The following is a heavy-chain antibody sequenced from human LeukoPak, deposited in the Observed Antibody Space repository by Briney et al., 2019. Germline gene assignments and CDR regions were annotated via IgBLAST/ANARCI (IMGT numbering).Heavy chain of an antibody. D-gene: IGHD4/OR15-4a*01. V-gene: IGHV5-51*01. CDR3: ARRVLDYFEE. CDR1: GYSFTSYW. CDR2: IYPGDSDT. Sequence: GESLKISCKGSGYSFTSYWIGWVRQMPGKGLEWMGIIYPGDSDTRYSRSFQGQVTISVDKSISTAYVQRSSLQASDTAMYYCARRVLDYFEEWGQGTLVTVSS. J-gene: IGHJ4*02.